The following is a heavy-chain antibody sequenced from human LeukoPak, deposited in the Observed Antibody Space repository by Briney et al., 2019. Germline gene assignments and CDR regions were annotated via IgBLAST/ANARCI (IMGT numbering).Heavy chain of an antibody. CDR1: GFTFSSYG. D-gene: IGHD6-13*01. CDR3: AKTSAPRTSSIEDY. CDR2: ISYDGSNK. J-gene: IGHJ4*02. Sequence: GRSLRLSCAASGFTFSSYGMHWVRQAPGKGLEWVAVISYDGSNKYYADSVKGRFAISRDNSKNTLYLQMNSLRAEDTTVYYCAKTSAPRTSSIEDYWGQGTLVTVSS. V-gene: IGHV3-30*18.